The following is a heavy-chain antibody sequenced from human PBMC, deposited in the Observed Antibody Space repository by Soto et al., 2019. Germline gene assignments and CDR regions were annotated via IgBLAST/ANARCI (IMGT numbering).Heavy chain of an antibody. CDR1: GFSLSTSEVG. CDR2: IYWSDDE. V-gene: IGHV2-5*01. CDR3: AYGFRSGANVGLYY. J-gene: IGHJ4*02. Sequence: QITLKESGPTLVKPTQTLTLTCTFSGFSLSTSEVGVGWIRQPPGKALEWLALIYWSDDERYSPSLKSRLTITKDTSENQVVLTMTNMDPVDTATYFCAYGFRSGANVGLYYWGQGTLVSGSS. D-gene: IGHD2-8*02.